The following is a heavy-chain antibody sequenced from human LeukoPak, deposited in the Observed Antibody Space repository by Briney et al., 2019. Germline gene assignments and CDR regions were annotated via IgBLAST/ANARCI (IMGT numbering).Heavy chain of an antibody. J-gene: IGHJ3*02. CDR2: ISGSGGST. Sequence: GGSLGLSCAASGFTFSSYAMSWVRQAPGKGLEWVSAISGSGGSTYYADSVKGRFTISRDNSKNTLYLQMNSLRAEDTAVYYCATLGYCSSTSCYTAFDIWGQGTMVTVSS. CDR3: ATLGYCSSTSCYTAFDI. V-gene: IGHV3-23*01. D-gene: IGHD2-2*02. CDR1: GFTFSSYA.